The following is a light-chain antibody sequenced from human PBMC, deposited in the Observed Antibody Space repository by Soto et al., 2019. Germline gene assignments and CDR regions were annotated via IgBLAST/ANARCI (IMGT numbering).Light chain of an antibody. CDR2: DVS. CDR1: SSDVGGYKY. Sequence: QSALTQPRSVSGSPGQSVTISCTGTSSDVGGYKYVSWYKQHPGKAPKLMIYDVSERPSGVPDRFSGSKSGNTASLTISGLQAEDEADYYCCSYAGSFTVYVFGTGTKLTVL. J-gene: IGLJ1*01. V-gene: IGLV2-11*01. CDR3: CSYAGSFTVYV.